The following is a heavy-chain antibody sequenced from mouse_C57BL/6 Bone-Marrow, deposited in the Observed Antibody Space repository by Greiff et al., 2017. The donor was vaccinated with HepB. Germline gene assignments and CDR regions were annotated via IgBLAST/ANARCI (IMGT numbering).Heavy chain of an antibody. CDR1: GYTFTSYW. J-gene: IGHJ2*01. CDR3: AGANWDSYYFDY. Sequence: QVQLQQPGAELVKPGASVKLSCKASGYTFTSYWMHWVKQSPGRGLEWIGRIHPNSGGTKYNEKFKSKATLTVDKPSSTAYMQLSSLPSEDAAVYYCAGANWDSYYFDYWGQGTTLTVSS. V-gene: IGHV1-72*01. CDR2: IHPNSGGT. D-gene: IGHD4-1*01.